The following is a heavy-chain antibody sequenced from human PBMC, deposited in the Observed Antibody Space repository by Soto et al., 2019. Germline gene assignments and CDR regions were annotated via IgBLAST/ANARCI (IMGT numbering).Heavy chain of an antibody. D-gene: IGHD2-15*01. CDR1: GGSISSSIYY. Sequence: PSETLSLTCTVSGGSISSSIYYWGWIRQPPGKGLEWIGSIFYSGSTYYNPSLKSRVTISVDTSKNQFSLKLSSVTAADTAVYYGARHLTYCSAGSCYSDFPYYGMDVWGQGTTVTVSS. CDR3: ARHLTYCSAGSCYSDFPYYGMDV. J-gene: IGHJ6*02. CDR2: IFYSGST. V-gene: IGHV4-39*01.